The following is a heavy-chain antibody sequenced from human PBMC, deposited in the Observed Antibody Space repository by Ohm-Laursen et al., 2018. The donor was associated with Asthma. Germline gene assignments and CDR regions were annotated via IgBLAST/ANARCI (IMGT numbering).Heavy chain of an antibody. CDR2: IFERGST. D-gene: IGHD4-23*01. V-gene: IGHV4-30-2*01. CDR1: GGPPTGGGNP. CDR3: ARAGGNSAAEYFHH. J-gene: IGHJ1*01. Sequence: PSQTLSLTCDVSGGPPTGGGNPWAWIRHPPGKGLGWIGIIFERGSTYYNPSLKSRVTISVDRSKNQFSLKLSSVTAADTAVYYCARAGGNSAAEYFHHWGQGTLVTVSS.